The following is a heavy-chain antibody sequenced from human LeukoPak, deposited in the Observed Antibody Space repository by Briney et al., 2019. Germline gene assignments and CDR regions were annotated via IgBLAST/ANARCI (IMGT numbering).Heavy chain of an antibody. J-gene: IGHJ4*02. CDR1: GGSISSYY. V-gene: IGHV4-59*01. Sequence: SETLSLTCTVSGGSISSYYWSWIRQPPGKGLEWIAYIYYSGSTNYNPSLKSRVTISVDTSKNQFSLKLSSVAAADTAVYYCARRYGSGSSGTFDYWGQGTLVTVSS. D-gene: IGHD3-10*01. CDR2: IYYSGST. CDR3: ARRYGSGSSGTFDY.